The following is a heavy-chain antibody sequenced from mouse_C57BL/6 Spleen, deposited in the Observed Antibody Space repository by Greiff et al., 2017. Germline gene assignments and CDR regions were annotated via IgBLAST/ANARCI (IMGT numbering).Heavy chain of an antibody. CDR3: ARPGDYYWYFDV. CDR1: GFTFSDYG. J-gene: IGHJ1*03. CDR2: ISSGSSTI. V-gene: IGHV5-17*01. D-gene: IGHD2-4*01. Sequence: DVHLVESGGGLVKPGGSLKLSCAASGFTFSDYGMHWVRQAPEKGLEWVAYISSGSSTIYYADTVKGRFTISRDNAKNTLFLQMTSLRSEDAAMXYCARPGDYYWYFDVWGTGTTVTVSS.